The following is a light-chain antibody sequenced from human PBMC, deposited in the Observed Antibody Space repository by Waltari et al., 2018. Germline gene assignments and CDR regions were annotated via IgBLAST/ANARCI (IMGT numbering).Light chain of an antibody. CDR3: QQYGSSSIT. CDR1: QSISSSY. CDR2: HAS. Sequence: DIVLTQSPGTLSLSPGASVTLSCRASQSISSSYVAWYQQKSGQAPRLIMYHASTRATGIPDRFSGRGSVRDFTLTISGLEPEDCAVYYCQQYGSSSITFGQGTRVEAK. J-gene: IGKJ1*01. V-gene: IGKV3-20*01.